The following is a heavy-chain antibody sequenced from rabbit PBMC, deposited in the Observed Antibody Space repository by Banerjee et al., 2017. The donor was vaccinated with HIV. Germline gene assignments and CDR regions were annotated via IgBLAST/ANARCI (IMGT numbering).Heavy chain of an antibody. CDR3: ATSPTSSGYRGLNL. V-gene: IGHV1S40*01. D-gene: IGHD1-1*01. CDR1: GFSFSSSYY. CDR2: IYGGSSDNI. Sequence: QSLEESGGDLVKPGASLTLTCTASGFSFSSSYYMCWVRQAPGKGLEWIACIYGGSSDNIYYATWAKGRFTISKISSTTVTLQMTSLTAADTATYFCATSPTSSGYRGLNLWGPGTLVTVS. J-gene: IGHJ4*01.